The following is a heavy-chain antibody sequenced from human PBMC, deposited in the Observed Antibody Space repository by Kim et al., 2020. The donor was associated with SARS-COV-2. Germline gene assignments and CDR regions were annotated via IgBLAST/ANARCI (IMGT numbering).Heavy chain of an antibody. V-gene: IGHV4-59*08. CDR3: ARRGPYNDFDY. D-gene: IGHD1-20*01. Sequence: TNYHPSLKSRVTISVDTSKNQFSLKLSSVTAADTAVYYCARRGPYNDFDYWGQGTLVTVSS. CDR2: T. J-gene: IGHJ4*02.